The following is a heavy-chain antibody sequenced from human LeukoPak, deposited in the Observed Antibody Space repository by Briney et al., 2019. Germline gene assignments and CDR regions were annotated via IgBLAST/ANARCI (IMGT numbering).Heavy chain of an antibody. V-gene: IGHV4-4*07. CDR3: ARTLLGIDYGSGSYDFDY. Sequence: PSETLSLTCTVSGGSISSYYWSWIRQPAGKGLEWIGRIYTSGSTNYNPSLKSRVTISVDTSKNQFSLKLSSVTAADTAVYYCARTLLGIDYGSGSYDFDYWGQGTLVTVPS. CDR1: GGSISSYY. D-gene: IGHD3-10*01. CDR2: IYTSGST. J-gene: IGHJ4*02.